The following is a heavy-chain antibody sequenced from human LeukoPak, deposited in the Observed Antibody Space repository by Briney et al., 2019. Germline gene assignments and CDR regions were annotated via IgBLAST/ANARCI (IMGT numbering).Heavy chain of an antibody. J-gene: IGHJ4*02. CDR3: TSVTPGSDFDY. CDR2: IRSKANSYAT. V-gene: IGHV3-73*01. CDR1: GFTFSGSA. Sequence: PGGSLRLSCAASGFTFSGSAMHWVRQASGKGLEWVGRIRSKANSYATAYAASVKGRFTVSRDDSKNTAYLQMNSLKTEDPAVYYCTSVTPGSDFDYWGQGTLVTVSS. D-gene: IGHD4-17*01.